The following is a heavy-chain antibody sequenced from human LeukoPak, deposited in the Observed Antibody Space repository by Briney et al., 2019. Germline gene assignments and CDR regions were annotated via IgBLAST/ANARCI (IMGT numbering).Heavy chain of an antibody. CDR1: GGSISTTIYY. CDR2: DSYSGST. D-gene: IGHD3-22*01. J-gene: IGHJ3*02. V-gene: IGHV4-39*01. CDR3: ERLGDSSGYYPYAFDI. Sequence: SETLSLTCIVSGGSISTTIYYWVWIRQPPGTGLEWIGCDSYSGSTHYNPSLKSRVTISVDTSKNQFSLKLSSVTAADTAVYYCERLGDSSGYYPYAFDIWGQGTMVTVSS.